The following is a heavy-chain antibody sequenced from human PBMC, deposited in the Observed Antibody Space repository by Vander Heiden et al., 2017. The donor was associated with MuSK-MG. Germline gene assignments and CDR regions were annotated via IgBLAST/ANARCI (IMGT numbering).Heavy chain of an antibody. J-gene: IGHJ4*02. V-gene: IGHV3-30-3*01. CDR3: ARVPVGEDYFDY. CDR1: GFTFSSYA. CDR2: ISYDGSNK. Sequence: QVQLVESGGGVVQPGRSLRLSCAASGFTFSSYAMHWVRQAPGKGLEWVAVISYDGSNKYYADAVKGRFTISRDNSKNTLYLKMKSLRAEDTAVYYCARVPVGEDYFDYWVQGPLVTVSS. D-gene: IGHD1-26*01.